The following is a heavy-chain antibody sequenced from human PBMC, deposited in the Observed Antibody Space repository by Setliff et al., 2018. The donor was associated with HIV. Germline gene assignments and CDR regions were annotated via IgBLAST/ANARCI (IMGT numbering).Heavy chain of an antibody. CDR2: VYSSGST. CDR1: RGSIHNHY. Sequence: KTSETLSLTCTFTRGSIHNHYCSWIRQPPGKGLEWIGFVYSSGSTSNSPSLRSRVTISVDTSINTAYMELNGLRPEDTAMYYCARGRVYCTGGTCAVVGFDIWGQGTMVTVSS. V-gene: IGHV4-59*11. D-gene: IGHD2-8*02. CDR3: ARGRVYCTGGTCAVVGFDI. J-gene: IGHJ3*02.